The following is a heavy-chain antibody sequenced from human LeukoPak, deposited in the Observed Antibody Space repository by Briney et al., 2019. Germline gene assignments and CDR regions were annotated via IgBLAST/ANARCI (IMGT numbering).Heavy chain of an antibody. CDR1: GLIFSRYA. CDR2: IYSGGST. Sequence: GGSLRLSCAASGLIFSRYAISWVRQAPGKGLEWVSVIYSGGSTYYADSVKGRFTISRDNSKNTLYLQMNSLRAEDTAVYYCARALAQRYSSYFFDYWGQGTLVTVSS. D-gene: IGHD5-18*01. CDR3: ARALAQRYSSYFFDY. V-gene: IGHV3-53*01. J-gene: IGHJ4*02.